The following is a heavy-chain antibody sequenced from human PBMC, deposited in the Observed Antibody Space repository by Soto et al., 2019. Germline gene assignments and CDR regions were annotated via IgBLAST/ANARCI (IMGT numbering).Heavy chain of an antibody. CDR3: VVKGVLLGGNHYSDYCMDV. V-gene: IGHV1-69*13. CDR2: IIPIFGTA. D-gene: IGHD3-16*01. Sequence: SVKVSCKASGGTFSSYAISWVRQAPGQGLEWMGGIIPIFGTANYAQKFQGRVTITADESTSTAYMELSSLRSEDTAVYYCVVKGVLLGGNHYSDYCMDVWGKGTTVTVSS. CDR1: GGTFSSYA. J-gene: IGHJ6*03.